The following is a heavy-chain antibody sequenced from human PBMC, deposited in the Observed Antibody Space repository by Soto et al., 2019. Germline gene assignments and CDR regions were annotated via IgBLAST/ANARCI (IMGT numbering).Heavy chain of an antibody. D-gene: IGHD2-2*01. J-gene: IGHJ4*02. CDR1: GYTFTNYV. Sequence: QVQLIQSAGEVKKPGASVKVSCKASGYTFTNYVISWVRQAPGQGLEWMGGIIPIFGTANYAQKFQGRVTITADKSTSTAYMELSSLRSEDTAVYYCAREGGGVPASVGVYWGQGTLVTVSS. CDR3: AREGGGVPASVGVY. CDR2: IIPIFGTA. V-gene: IGHV1-69*06.